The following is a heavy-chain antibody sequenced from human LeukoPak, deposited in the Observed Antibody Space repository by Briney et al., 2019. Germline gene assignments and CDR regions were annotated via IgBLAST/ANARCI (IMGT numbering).Heavy chain of an antibody. CDR2: IDWDDDK. D-gene: IGHD3-22*01. Sequence: QTLSLTCAVSGGSISSGGYSWSWIRQPPGKALEWLALIDWDDDKYYSTSLKTRLTISKDTSKNQVVLTMTNMDPVDTATYYCARMFYDSSGYNLDYWGQGTLVTVSS. J-gene: IGHJ4*02. CDR3: ARMFYDSSGYNLDY. CDR1: GGSISSGGYS. V-gene: IGHV2-70*01.